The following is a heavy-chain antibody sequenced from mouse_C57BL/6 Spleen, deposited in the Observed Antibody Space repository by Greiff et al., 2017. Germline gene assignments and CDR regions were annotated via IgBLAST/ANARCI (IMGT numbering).Heavy chain of an antibody. J-gene: IGHJ2*01. D-gene: IGHD1-1*01. V-gene: IGHV1-55*01. CDR1: GYTFTSYW. Sequence: VQLQQPGAELVKPGASVKMSCKASGYTFTSYWITWVKQRPGQGLEWIGDIYPGSGSTNYNEKFKSKATLTVDTSSSTAYMQLSSLTSEDSAVYYCARKSGDGSRGGRYYCDYWGQGTNRTVSS. CDR3: ARKSGDGSRGGRYYCDY. CDR2: IYPGSGST.